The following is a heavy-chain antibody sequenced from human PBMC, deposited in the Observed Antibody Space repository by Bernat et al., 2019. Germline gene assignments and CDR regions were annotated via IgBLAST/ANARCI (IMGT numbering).Heavy chain of an antibody. V-gene: IGHV3-33*01. CDR2: IKYDGTNK. J-gene: IGHJ4*02. Sequence: QVQLVESGGGVVQPGRSLRLSCAASGFTFSNYDIHWVRQAPGKGLEWVAFIKYDGTNKYYANSVECRCTNSRDNAKNTLYLQINSLRAEDTAVYYCARDGGGYYDNRPTEYYFDYWGQGTLITVSS. D-gene: IGHD5-24*01. CDR3: ARDGGGYYDNRPTEYYFDY. CDR1: GFTFSNYD.